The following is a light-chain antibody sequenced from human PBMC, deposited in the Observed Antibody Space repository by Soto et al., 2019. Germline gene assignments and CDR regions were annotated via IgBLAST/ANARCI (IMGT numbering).Light chain of an antibody. V-gene: IGLV1-44*01. CDR3: ATWDDSRKGV. Sequence: QSVLTQPPSASGTPGQRIIISCSGSTSNIESHSVNWFQQVPGTAPRLLIITNNQRPSGVPDRFSGSKSGASASLAISGLQSEDEATYYSATWDDSRKGVFGTGTKVTVL. CDR2: TNN. J-gene: IGLJ1*01. CDR1: TSNIESHS.